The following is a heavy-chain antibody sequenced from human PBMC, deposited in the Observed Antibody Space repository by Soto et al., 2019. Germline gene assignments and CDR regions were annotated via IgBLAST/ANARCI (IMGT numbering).Heavy chain of an antibody. CDR2: TYWDDDK. Sequence: QITLKESGPTLVEPTQTLTLTCAFSGFSLSTRGMGVDWIRQSPGKALEWLARTYWDDDKRYSPPLKSRLSIIADTSKDLVVLTMANMDSVDTATYYCAQSGRGQGCSGGSCYYTDVWGKGTTVTVSS. D-gene: IGHD2-15*01. CDR1: GFSLSTRGMG. CDR3: AQSGRGQGCSGGSCYYTDV. J-gene: IGHJ6*03. V-gene: IGHV2-5*02.